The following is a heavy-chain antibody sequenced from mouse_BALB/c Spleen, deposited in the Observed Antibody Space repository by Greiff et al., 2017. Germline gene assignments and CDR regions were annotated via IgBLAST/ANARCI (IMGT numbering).Heavy chain of an antibody. CDR1: GYSFTDYI. Sequence: VQLQQTGPELVKPGASVKISCKASGYSFTDYIMLWVKQSHGKSLEWIGNINPYYGSTSYNLKFKGKATLTVDKSSSTAYMQLNSLTSEDSAVYYCARDYYGSSFAYWGQGTLVTVSA. CDR2: INPYYGST. J-gene: IGHJ3*01. V-gene: IGHV1-39*01. CDR3: ARDYYGSSFAY. D-gene: IGHD1-1*01.